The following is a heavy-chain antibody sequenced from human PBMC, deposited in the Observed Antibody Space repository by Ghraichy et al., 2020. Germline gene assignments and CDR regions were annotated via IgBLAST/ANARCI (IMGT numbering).Heavy chain of an antibody. CDR3: SRPGFGELQNAFDV. CDR1: GFIFSEFD. J-gene: IGHJ3*01. CDR2: IRTKPNNYAT. D-gene: IGHD3-10*01. Sequence: GGSLRLSCAASGFIFSEFDMYWVRQAPGKGLECIGRIRTKPNNYATTYAASVKGRFTISRDDSKNTMYLQMKSLKTEDTAVYYCSRPGFGELQNAFDVWGHGTIVTVSS. V-gene: IGHV3-73*01.